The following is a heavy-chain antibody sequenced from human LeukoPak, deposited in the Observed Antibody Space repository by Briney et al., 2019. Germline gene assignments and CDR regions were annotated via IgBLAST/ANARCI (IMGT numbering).Heavy chain of an antibody. J-gene: IGHJ3*02. V-gene: IGHV5-51*01. CDR3: ARRGISGTTADAFDI. CDR1: GYSFSIYW. Sequence: GESLKISCKGSGYSFSIYWIAWVRQMPGKGLEGMGTIYPSDFDTRYCPSFQGQVTISADKAISTAYLQWSRRKASDTAMYYCARRGISGTTADAFDIWGQGTMVTISS. D-gene: IGHD1-7*01. CDR2: IYPSDFDT.